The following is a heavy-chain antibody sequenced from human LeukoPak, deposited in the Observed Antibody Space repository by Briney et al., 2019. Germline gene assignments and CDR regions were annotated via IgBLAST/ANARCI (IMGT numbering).Heavy chain of an antibody. D-gene: IGHD2-15*01. V-gene: IGHV3-48*03. J-gene: IGHJ4*02. Sequence: PGGSLRLSCAASGFTFSSHEMNWVRQAPGKGLEWVSYISGSGDTIYYADSVKGRFTISRDNAKNSLYLQMNSLRADDTAVYYCATGKWYPDYWGQGILVTVSS. CDR1: GFTFSSHE. CDR2: ISGSGDTI. CDR3: ATGKWYPDY.